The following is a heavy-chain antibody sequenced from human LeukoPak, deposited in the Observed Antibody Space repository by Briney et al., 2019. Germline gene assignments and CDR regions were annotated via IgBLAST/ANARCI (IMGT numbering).Heavy chain of an antibody. V-gene: IGHV3-9*01. J-gene: IGHJ4*02. D-gene: IGHD3-10*01. CDR1: GFTFDDYA. CDR2: ISWNSGSI. CDR3: AREGDVLLWFGELFFDY. Sequence: GGSLRLSCAASGFTFDDYAMHWVRQAPGKGLEWVSGISWNSGSIGYADSVKGRFTISRDNAKNSLYLQMNSLRAEDTAVYYCAREGDVLLWFGELFFDYWGQGTLVTVSS.